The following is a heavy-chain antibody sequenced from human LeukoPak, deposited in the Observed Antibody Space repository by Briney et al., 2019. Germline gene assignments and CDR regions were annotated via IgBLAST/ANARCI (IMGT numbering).Heavy chain of an antibody. Sequence: SETLSLTCAVYGGSFSGYYWSWIRQPPGKGLEWIGEINHSGGTNYNPSLKSRVTISVDTSKNQFSLKLSSVTAADTAVYYCARGRYCSSTSCYYYYMDVWGKGTTVTVSS. CDR1: GGSFSGYY. D-gene: IGHD2-2*01. CDR3: ARGRYCSSTSCYYYYMDV. J-gene: IGHJ6*03. CDR2: INHSGGT. V-gene: IGHV4-34*01.